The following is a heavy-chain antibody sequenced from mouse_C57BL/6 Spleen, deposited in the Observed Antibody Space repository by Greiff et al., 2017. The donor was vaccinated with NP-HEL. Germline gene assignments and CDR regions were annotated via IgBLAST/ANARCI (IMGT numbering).Heavy chain of an antibody. J-gene: IGHJ3*01. V-gene: IGHV3-1*01. CDR1: GYSITSGYD. Sequence: EVKLQESGPGMVKPSQSLSLTCTVTGYSITSGYDWHWIRHFPGNKLEWMGYISYSGSTNYNPSLKSRISITHDTSKNHFFLKLNSVTTEDTATYYCARDQDYGSLFAYWGQGTLVTVSA. CDR3: ARDQDYGSLFAY. CDR2: ISYSGST. D-gene: IGHD1-1*01.